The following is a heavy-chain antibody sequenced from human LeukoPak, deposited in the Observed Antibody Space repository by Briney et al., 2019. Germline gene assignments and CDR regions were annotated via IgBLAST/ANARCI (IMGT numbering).Heavy chain of an antibody. D-gene: IGHD6-19*01. CDR3: ARGTPSSSGWLYYGMGV. CDR2: IWYDGSNK. V-gene: IGHV3-33*01. Sequence: GGSLRLSCAASGFTFSSYGMHWVRQAPGKGLEWVAVIWYDGSNKYYADSVKGRFTISRDNSKNTLYLQMNSLRAEDTAVYYCARGTPSSSGWLYYGMGVWGQGTTVTVSS. J-gene: IGHJ6*02. CDR1: GFTFSSYG.